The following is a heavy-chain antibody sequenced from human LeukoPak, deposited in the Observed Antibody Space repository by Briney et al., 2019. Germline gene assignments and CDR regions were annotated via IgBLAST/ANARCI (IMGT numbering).Heavy chain of an antibody. V-gene: IGHV3-48*03. CDR1: EFTFSDYE. CDR2: ISSGGSSI. J-gene: IGHJ4*02. Sequence: GGSLRLSCAASEFTFSDYEINWVRQAPGKGLEWISYISSGGSSIYYADSVKGRFTISRDNAENSLYLQMNSLRAEDTAVYYCAKGVYYFDYWGQGTLVTVSS. D-gene: IGHD6-13*01. CDR3: AKGVYYFDY.